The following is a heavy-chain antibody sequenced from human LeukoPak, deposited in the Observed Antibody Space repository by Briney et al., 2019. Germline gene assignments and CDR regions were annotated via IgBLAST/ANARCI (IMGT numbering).Heavy chain of an antibody. D-gene: IGHD5-12*01. J-gene: IGHJ4*02. CDR2: INEHGIP. Sequence: GGSLRLSCAASGFTFRNYWMYWVRQAPGKGLVWIADINEHGIPMYEDSVKGRLTISRDNARDTLYLQMNSLRVEDTAIYYCAKFSVYSGYGDYFDYWGQGTLVTVSS. CDR1: GFTFRNYW. CDR3: AKFSVYSGYGDYFDY. V-gene: IGHV3-74*03.